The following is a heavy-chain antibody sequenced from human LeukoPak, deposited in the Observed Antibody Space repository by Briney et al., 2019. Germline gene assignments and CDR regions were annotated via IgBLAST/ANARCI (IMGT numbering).Heavy chain of an antibody. V-gene: IGHV1-18*01. CDR1: GYTFTSYG. Sequence: ASVKVSCKASGYTFTSYGISWVRQAPGQGLEWMGWISAYNGNTNYAQKLQGRVTMTTDTSTSTAYMELRSLRSDDTAVYCCAREDQLGYYDSSGYQHAPFDYWGQGTLVTVSS. J-gene: IGHJ4*02. CDR3: AREDQLGYYDSSGYQHAPFDY. CDR2: ISAYNGNT. D-gene: IGHD3-22*01.